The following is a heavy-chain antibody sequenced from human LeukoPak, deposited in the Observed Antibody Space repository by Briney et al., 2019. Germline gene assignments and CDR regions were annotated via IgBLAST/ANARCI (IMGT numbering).Heavy chain of an antibody. CDR3: ARRIVGATSYFDY. D-gene: IGHD1-26*01. CDR1: GGSVSSGSYY. J-gene: IGHJ4*02. Sequence: PSETLSLTCTVSGGSVSSGSYYWSWIRQPPGKGLEWIGYIHYSGSTNYNPSLESRVTISEDTSKNQFSLKLSSVTAADTAVYYCARRIVGATSYFDYWGQGTLVTVSS. V-gene: IGHV4-61*01. CDR2: IHYSGST.